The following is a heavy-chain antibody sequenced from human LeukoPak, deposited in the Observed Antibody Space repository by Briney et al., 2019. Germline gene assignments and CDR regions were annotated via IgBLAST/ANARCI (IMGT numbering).Heavy chain of an antibody. D-gene: IGHD3-9*01. J-gene: IGHJ3*02. V-gene: IGHV3-21*04. CDR1: GFTFSSYS. CDR2: ISSSSSYV. CDR3: ARDGPRYFDWPTHAFDI. Sequence: PGGSLRLSCAASGFTFSSYSMNWVRQAPGKGLEWVSSISSSSSYVYYADSVKGRFTISRDNAKNSLYLQMNSLRAEDTAVYYCARDGPRYFDWPTHAFDIWGQGTMVTVSS.